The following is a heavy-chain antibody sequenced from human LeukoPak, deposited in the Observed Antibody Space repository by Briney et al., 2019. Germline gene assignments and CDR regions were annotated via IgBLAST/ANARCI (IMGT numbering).Heavy chain of an antibody. CDR2: INPNSGGT. D-gene: IGHD2-2*01. J-gene: IGHJ6*02. CDR3: ARALGYCSSTSCYGYYYYGMDV. Sequence: ASVKVSCKASGYTFTGCYMHWVRQAPGQGLEWMGWINPNSGGTNYAQKFQGRVTMTRDTSISTAYMELSRLRSDDTAVYYCARALGYCSSTSCYGYYYYGMDVWGQGTTVTVSS. CDR1: GYTFTGCY. V-gene: IGHV1-2*02.